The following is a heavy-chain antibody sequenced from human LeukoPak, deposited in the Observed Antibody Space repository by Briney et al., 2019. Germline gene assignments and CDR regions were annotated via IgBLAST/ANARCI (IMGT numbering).Heavy chain of an antibody. J-gene: IGHJ5*02. D-gene: IGHD2-15*01. CDR3: ARDIDCSGGSCYVNWFDP. CDR1: GYTFTGYY. Sequence: ASVKVSCKVSGYTFTGYYIHWVRQAPGQGLEWMGWINPDSGGTNFAQNFQGRVTMTRDTSISTAYMELSSLRSDDTAVYYCARDIDCSGGSCYVNWFDPWGPGTLVTVSS. V-gene: IGHV1-2*02. CDR2: INPDSGGT.